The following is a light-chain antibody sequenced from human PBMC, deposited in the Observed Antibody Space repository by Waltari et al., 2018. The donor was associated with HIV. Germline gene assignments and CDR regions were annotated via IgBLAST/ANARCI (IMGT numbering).Light chain of an antibody. CDR3: SSYTGSSTLGV. J-gene: IGLJ1*01. CDR2: DVR. Sequence: QSALTQPASVSGSPGQSITISCTGTSSDVCYYNYVSWYQQHPDQAPKLMIYDVRTRPAGVSKRFSGSKSGNTASLTISGLQAEDEADYYCSSYTGSSTLGVFGTGTRVTVL. CDR1: SSDVCYYNY. V-gene: IGLV2-14*03.